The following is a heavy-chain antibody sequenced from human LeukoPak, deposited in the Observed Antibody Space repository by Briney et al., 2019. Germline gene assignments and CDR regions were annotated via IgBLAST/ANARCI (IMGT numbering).Heavy chain of an antibody. CDR3: ARRYCTDGVCYLVS. J-gene: IGHJ5*02. D-gene: IGHD2-8*01. V-gene: IGHV4-59*12. CDR1: GGSISSYF. Sequence: SETLSLTCTVSGGSISSYFWSWIRQPPGKGLEWIGYIYFTGSTNYNPSLKSRVTMSVDTSNNQFSLKLSSVTAADTAVYYCARRYCTDGVCYLVSWGQGTLVTVSS. CDR2: IYFTGST.